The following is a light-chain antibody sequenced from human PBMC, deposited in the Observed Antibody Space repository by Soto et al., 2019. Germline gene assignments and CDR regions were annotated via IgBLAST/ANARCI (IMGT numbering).Light chain of an antibody. CDR2: DVS. CDR3: SSYSSSSTPNYV. CDR1: SSDVGGYNY. V-gene: IGLV2-14*01. Sequence: QSALTQPASVSGSPGQSITISCTGTSSDVGGYNYVSWYQQYPGKAPKLMIYDVSNRPSGVSNRFSGSKSGNTASLTISGLQAEDEADYYCSSYSSSSTPNYVFGIGTKVTVL. J-gene: IGLJ1*01.